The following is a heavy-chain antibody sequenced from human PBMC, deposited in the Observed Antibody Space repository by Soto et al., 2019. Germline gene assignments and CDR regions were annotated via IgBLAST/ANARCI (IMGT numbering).Heavy chain of an antibody. Sequence: QITLNESGPTQVKPRQTLTLTCTFSGFSLTTSGVGVGWIRQSPGKAPEWLALIYWDDDKRYSPSLKSRLTITKDTSKNQVVLTRADLVPADTATYYCAHRVLRTVFGLVTTTAIYFDFWGQGTPVAVSS. J-gene: IGHJ4*02. CDR1: GFSLTTSGVG. CDR2: IYWDDDK. D-gene: IGHD3-3*01. CDR3: AHRVLRTVFGLVTTTAIYFDF. V-gene: IGHV2-5*02.